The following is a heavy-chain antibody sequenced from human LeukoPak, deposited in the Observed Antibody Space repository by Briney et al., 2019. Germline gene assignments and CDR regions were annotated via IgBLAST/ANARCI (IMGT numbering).Heavy chain of an antibody. CDR2: IHPNSGGT. V-gene: IGHV1-2*02. D-gene: IGHD5-12*01. CDR1: GYTFTDYY. CDR3: ARAMDSGYDNDAFDI. Sequence: GASVKLSCKASGYTFTDYYMNWVRQAPGQRLEWMGWIHPNSGGTNYAQKFQGRVTMTRDTSISTAYMELSRLRSDDTAMYYCARAMDSGYDNDAFDIWGQGTMVTVSS. J-gene: IGHJ3*02.